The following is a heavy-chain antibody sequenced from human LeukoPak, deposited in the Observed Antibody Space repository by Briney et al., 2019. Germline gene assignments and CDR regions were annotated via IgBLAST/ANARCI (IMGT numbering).Heavy chain of an antibody. Sequence: GASVKVSCKASGYTFTNIHWVRQAPGQGLEWMGIINPSGGSTSYAQKFQGRVTMTRDMSTSTVYMELSSLRSEDTAVYYCAREKTALPRIIRFFGVVFPFDPWGQGTLVTVSS. J-gene: IGHJ5*02. CDR1: GYTFTN. CDR3: AREKTALPRIIRFFGVVFPFDP. D-gene: IGHD3-3*01. V-gene: IGHV1-46*01. CDR2: INPSGGST.